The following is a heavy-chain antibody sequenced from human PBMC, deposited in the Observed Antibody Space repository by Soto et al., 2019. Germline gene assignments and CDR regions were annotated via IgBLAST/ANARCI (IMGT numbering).Heavy chain of an antibody. CDR1: GFTFSSYG. D-gene: IGHD2-2*01. V-gene: IGHV3-30*18. CDR2: ISYDGSNK. CDR3: AKVLGYCSSTSCSRKAYYYYGMDV. J-gene: IGHJ6*02. Sequence: GGSLRLSCAASGFTFSSYGMHWVHQAPGKGLEWVAVISYDGSNKYNADSVKGRFTISRDNSKNTLYLQMNNLRAEDTAVYHCAKVLGYCSSTSCSRKAYYYYGMDVWGQGTTVTVSS.